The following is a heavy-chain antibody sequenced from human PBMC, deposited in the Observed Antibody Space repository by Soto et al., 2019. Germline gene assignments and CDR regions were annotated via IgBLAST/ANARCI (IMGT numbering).Heavy chain of an antibody. CDR2: IFYSGTT. J-gene: IGHJ4*02. D-gene: IGHD1-26*01. Sequence: QVQLQESGPGLVKPSQTLSLTCTVSGGSISSGGFYWSWIRQHPGKGLGWIGYIFYSGTTYYNPSLKSRVTMSVDTSNNQFSLKLSSVTAADTAVYYCARGVYSGSHLDGFAYWGQGTLVTVSS. CDR3: ARGVYSGSHLDGFAY. V-gene: IGHV4-31*03. CDR1: GGSISSGGFY.